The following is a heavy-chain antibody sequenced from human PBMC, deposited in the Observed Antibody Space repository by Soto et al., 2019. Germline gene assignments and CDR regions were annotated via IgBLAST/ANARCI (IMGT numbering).Heavy chain of an antibody. J-gene: IGHJ6*02. CDR2: IKTDGSEK. CDR1: GFTFSSYW. CDR3: TRDGSPFALDV. Sequence: PGGSLRLSCAASGFTFSSYWMSLVRQAPGKGLECVSNIKTDGSEKYYMDSVRGRFTTSRXNARNFFFLQMNSLTGADTAVYYCTRDGSPFALDVWGLGTSVTVSS. V-gene: IGHV3-7*03.